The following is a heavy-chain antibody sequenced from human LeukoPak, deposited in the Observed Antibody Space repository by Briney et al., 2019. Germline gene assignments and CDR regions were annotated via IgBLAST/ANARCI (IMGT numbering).Heavy chain of an antibody. CDR1: GFTFSGYA. CDR3: AKGSSASCYSSVNF. V-gene: IGHV3-23*01. J-gene: IGHJ4*02. Sequence: GGSLRLSCAASGFTFSGYAMSWVRQAPGKGLEWVSVISGSGDSTFYTDFVKGRFTISRDDSKNTLYLQMSSLRADDTAVYYCAKGSSASCYSSVNFWGQGTLVTVSS. CDR2: ISGSGDST. D-gene: IGHD2-15*01.